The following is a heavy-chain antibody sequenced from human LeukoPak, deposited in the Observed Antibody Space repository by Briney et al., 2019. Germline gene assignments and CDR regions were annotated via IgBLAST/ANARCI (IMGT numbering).Heavy chain of an antibody. D-gene: IGHD4-11*01. CDR3: AREDSNWFDP. Sequence: ASVTVSCTASGYTFTGYYMHWVRQAPGQGLEWMGRINPNSGGTNYAQKFQGRVTMTRDTSICTAYMELSRLRSDDTAVYYCAREDSNWFDPWGQGTLVTVSS. J-gene: IGHJ5*02. CDR1: GYTFTGYY. V-gene: IGHV1-2*06. CDR2: INPNSGGT.